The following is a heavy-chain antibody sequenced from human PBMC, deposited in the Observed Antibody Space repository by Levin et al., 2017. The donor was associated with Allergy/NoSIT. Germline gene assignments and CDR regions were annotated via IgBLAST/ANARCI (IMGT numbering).Heavy chain of an antibody. Sequence: ASVKVSCKASGYTFTSYGISWVRQAPGQGLEWMGWISAYNGNTNYAQKLQGRVTMTTDTSTSTAYMELRSLRSDDTAVYYCARVNGVYYDFWSGSSYNWFDPWGQGTLVTVSS. V-gene: IGHV1-18*01. CDR1: GYTFTSYG. CDR3: ARVNGVYYDFWSGSSYNWFDP. CDR2: ISAYNGNT. J-gene: IGHJ5*02. D-gene: IGHD3-3*01.